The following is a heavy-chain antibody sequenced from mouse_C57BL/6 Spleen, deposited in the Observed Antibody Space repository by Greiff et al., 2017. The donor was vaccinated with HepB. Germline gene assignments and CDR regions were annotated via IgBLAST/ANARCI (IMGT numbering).Heavy chain of an antibody. Sequence: DVHLVESGGGLVQPGGSLSLSCAASGFTFTDYYMSWVRQPPGKALEWLGFIRNKANGYTTEYSASVKGRFTISRDNSQSILYLQMNALRAEDSATYYCAIYIGYGGYFDYWGQGTTLTVSS. J-gene: IGHJ2*01. CDR1: GFTFTDYY. D-gene: IGHD1-1*02. V-gene: IGHV7-3*01. CDR3: AIYIGYGGYFDY. CDR2: IRNKANGYTT.